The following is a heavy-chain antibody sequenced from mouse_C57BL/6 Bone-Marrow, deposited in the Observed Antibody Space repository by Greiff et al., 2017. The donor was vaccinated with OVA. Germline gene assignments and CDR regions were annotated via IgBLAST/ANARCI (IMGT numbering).Heavy chain of an antibody. J-gene: IGHJ2*01. Sequence: EVNVVESGEGLVKPEGSLKLSCAASGFTFSSYAMSWVRQTPEKRLEWVAYISSGGDYIYYADTVKGRFTISRDNARNTLYLQMSSLKSEDTAMYYCTRGTVYFDYWGQGTTLTVSS. CDR3: TRGTVYFDY. V-gene: IGHV5-9-1*02. D-gene: IGHD4-1*01. CDR2: ISSGGDYI. CDR1: GFTFSSYA.